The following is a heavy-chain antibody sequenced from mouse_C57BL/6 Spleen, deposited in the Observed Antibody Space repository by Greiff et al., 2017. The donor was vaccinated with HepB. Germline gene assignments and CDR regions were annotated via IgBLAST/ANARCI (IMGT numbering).Heavy chain of an antibody. V-gene: IGHV2-2*01. CDR3: ARRGWDFYFDY. D-gene: IGHD4-1*01. J-gene: IGHJ2*01. Sequence: VQLQQSGPGLVQPSQSLSITCTVSGFSLTSYGVHWVRQSPGKGLEWLGVIWSGGSTDYNAAFISRLSISKDNSKGQVFFKMNSLQADDTAIYYCARRGWDFYFDYWGQGTTLTVSS. CDR2: IWSGGST. CDR1: GFSLTSYG.